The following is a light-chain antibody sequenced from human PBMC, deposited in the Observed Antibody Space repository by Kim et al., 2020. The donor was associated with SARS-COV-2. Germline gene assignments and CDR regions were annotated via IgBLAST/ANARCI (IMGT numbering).Light chain of an antibody. J-gene: IGLJ2*01. CDR3: CSYAGRVF. CDR2: DVT. CDR1: SSDVGGYDY. V-gene: IGLV2-11*01. Sequence: QSALTQPRSVSGSPGQSVTISCTGTSSDVGGYDYVSWYQHHPGKAPKLMIYDVTKRTSGIPDRFSGSKSGNTASLTISGLQAEDEAYYHCCSYAGRVFFGGGTKVTVL.